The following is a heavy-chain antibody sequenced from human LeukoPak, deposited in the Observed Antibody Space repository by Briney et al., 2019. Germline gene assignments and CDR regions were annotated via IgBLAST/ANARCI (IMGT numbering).Heavy chain of an antibody. Sequence: GGSLRLSCAASGFTFSSSAMSWVRQVPGKGLEWVSGISASGGSTYYADSVRGRFTISRDNSKNTLYVQMNSLRDEDTAVYYCAKGAKDYYDSSGYWGIDYWGQGTLVTVSS. J-gene: IGHJ4*02. D-gene: IGHD3-22*01. CDR2: ISASGGST. V-gene: IGHV3-23*01. CDR3: AKGAKDYYDSSGYWGIDY. CDR1: GFTFSSSA.